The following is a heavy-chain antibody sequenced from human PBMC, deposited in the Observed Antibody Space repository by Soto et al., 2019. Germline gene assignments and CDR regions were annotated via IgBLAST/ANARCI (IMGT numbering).Heavy chain of an antibody. CDR1: RFTFSNAW. V-gene: IGHV3-15*01. CDR2: IRSKTDGGTT. CDR3: TTETADYISMEPY. J-gene: IGHJ4*02. Sequence: GGSLRLSCTASRFTFSNAWMSWVRQAPGKGLEWVGRIRSKTDGGTTNYGAPVKDRFTISRDDSKNTLYLQMNSLKTEDSAVYYCTTETADYISMEPYWGQGTLVTVSS. D-gene: IGHD3-16*01.